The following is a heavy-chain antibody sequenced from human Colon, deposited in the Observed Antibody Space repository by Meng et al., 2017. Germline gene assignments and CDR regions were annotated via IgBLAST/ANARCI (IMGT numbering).Heavy chain of an antibody. D-gene: IGHD4-17*01. CDR3: ATGLRHGDWFDP. J-gene: IGHJ5*02. CDR2: IDHFGIS. CDR1: GGSFSGFY. Sequence: GQIPPGGGVLLKPSETLSLTVAVSGGSFSGFYWSWIRQPPGKGLEWIGEIDHFGISNYNSSLKGRLTMSVDTSKKQISLTLTSVTAADTAVYYCATGLRHGDWFDPWGPGTLVTVSS. V-gene: IGHV4-34*02.